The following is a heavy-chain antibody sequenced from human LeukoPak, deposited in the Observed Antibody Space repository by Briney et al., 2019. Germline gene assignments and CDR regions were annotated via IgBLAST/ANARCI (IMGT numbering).Heavy chain of an antibody. D-gene: IGHD1-26*01. CDR2: IYNSEGT. Sequence: PSDTLSLTCTVSGDSIRSYYWSWIRQPAGRGLEWIGRIYNSEGTHYNSSLKSRVTMSVDTSKNQFSLKLTSVTAADTAVYYCARQGGGSYYWVVNYWGEGTLVTVSS. CDR3: ARQGGGSYYWVVNY. V-gene: IGHV4-4*07. J-gene: IGHJ4*02. CDR1: GDSIRSYY.